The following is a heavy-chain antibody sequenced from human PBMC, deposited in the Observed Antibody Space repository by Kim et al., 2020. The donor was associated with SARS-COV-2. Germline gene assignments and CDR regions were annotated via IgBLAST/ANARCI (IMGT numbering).Heavy chain of an antibody. J-gene: IGHJ4*02. CDR2: ISYDGSNK. D-gene: IGHD1-26*01. Sequence: GGSLRLSCAASGFTFSSYAMHWVRQAPGKGLEWVAVISYDGSNKYYADSVKGRFTISRDNSKNTLYLQMNSMRAEDTAVYYCARTYSGSCIFYFDYWGQ. V-gene: IGHV3-30-3*01. CDR3: ARTYSGSCIFYFDY. CDR1: GFTFSSYA.